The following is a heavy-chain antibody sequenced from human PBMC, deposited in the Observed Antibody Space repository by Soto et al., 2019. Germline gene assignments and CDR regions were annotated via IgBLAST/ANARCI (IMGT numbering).Heavy chain of an antibody. J-gene: IGHJ6*02. D-gene: IGHD4-4*01. CDR1: GYTFTGYY. Sequence: GASVKVSCKASGYTFTGYYMHWVRQAPGQGLEWMGWINPNSGGTNHAQKLQGRVTMTTDTSTSTAYMELRSLRSDDTAVYYCARFEDSNYAFYYYYYGMDVWGQGTTVTVSS. V-gene: IGHV1-2*02. CDR2: INPNSGGT. CDR3: ARFEDSNYAFYYYYYGMDV.